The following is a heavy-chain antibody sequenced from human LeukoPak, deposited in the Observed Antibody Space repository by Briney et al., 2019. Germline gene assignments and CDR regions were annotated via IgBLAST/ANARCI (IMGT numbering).Heavy chain of an antibody. Sequence: SETLSLTCAVSGGSISSGSYSWSWVRQPPGKGLEWIGEIYHSGSTNYNPSLKSRVTISVDKSKNQFSLKLSSVTAADTAVYYCARDAPPSMVRGVIPFWGQGTLVTVSS. J-gene: IGHJ4*02. CDR3: ARDAPPSMVRGVIPF. D-gene: IGHD3-10*01. CDR1: GGSISSGSYS. CDR2: IYHSGST. V-gene: IGHV4-4*02.